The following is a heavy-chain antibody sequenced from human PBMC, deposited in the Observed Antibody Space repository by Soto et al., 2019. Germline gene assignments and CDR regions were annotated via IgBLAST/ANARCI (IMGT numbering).Heavy chain of an antibody. CDR3: ASAAYGEYWFAP. V-gene: IGHV3-74*01. Sequence: EVQLVESGGGVVPPGGSLRLSCAASGFTFSGYWMHWVRQAPGKGLMWVSRINGDGRTTNYADSVKGRFTISRENAKNTLYLQMNSLRAEDTAVYYCASAAYGEYWFAPWGQGTLVTVSS. J-gene: IGHJ5*02. CDR2: INGDGRTT. CDR1: GFTFSGYW. D-gene: IGHD4-17*01.